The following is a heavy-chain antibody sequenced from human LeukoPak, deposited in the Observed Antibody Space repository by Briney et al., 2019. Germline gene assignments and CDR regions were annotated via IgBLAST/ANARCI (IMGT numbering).Heavy chain of an antibody. CDR2: ISGSGGST. CDR1: GFTFSSYA. Sequence: PGGSLRLSCAASGFTFSSYAMSWVRQAPGKGLEWVSAISGSGGSTYYADSVKGRFTISRDNSKNTLYLQMNSLRAEDTAVYYCAKDSVGARAAPFNWFDPWGQGTLVTVSS. CDR3: AKDSVGARAAPFNWFDP. J-gene: IGHJ5*02. D-gene: IGHD1-26*01. V-gene: IGHV3-23*01.